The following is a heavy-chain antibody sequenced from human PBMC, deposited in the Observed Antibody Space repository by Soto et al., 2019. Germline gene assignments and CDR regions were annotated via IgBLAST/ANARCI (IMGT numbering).Heavy chain of an antibody. J-gene: IGHJ3*02. V-gene: IGHV1-2*02. Sequence: ASVKVSCKDSGYTFTGYYMHWVRQAPGQGLEWMGWINPNSGGTNYAQKFQGRVTMTRDTSISTAYMELSRLRSDDTAVYYCARESHRSYSSSRDAFDIWGQGTMVTVSS. CDR3: ARESHRSYSSSRDAFDI. D-gene: IGHD1-26*01. CDR1: GYTFTGYY. CDR2: INPNSGGT.